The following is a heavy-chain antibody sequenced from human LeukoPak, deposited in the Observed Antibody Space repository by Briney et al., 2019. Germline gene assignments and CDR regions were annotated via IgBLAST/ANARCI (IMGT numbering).Heavy chain of an antibody. Sequence: PGGSLRLSCAASGFTFSTYALHWVRQTPVKGLEWVAVISSDGTSEDYAHSVKGRFTISRDNSKNTLYLQMNSLRAEDTAIYYCARDVTYHYAMDVWGQGTTVTVSS. CDR1: GFTFSTYA. CDR2: ISSDGTSE. CDR3: ARDVTYHYAMDV. V-gene: IGHV3-30-3*01. J-gene: IGHJ6*02. D-gene: IGHD2-21*02.